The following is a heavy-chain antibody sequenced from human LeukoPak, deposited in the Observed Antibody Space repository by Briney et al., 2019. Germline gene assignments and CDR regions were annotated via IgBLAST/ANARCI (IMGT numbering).Heavy chain of an antibody. CDR1: GYTFTDYF. Sequence: ASVKVSCKASGYTFTDYFMYWVRQAPGQGLEWMGRINPNTGGTRYSQKFQGRVTMTRDTSSNTAYMELSSLRSDDTALYYCARGGASWFIDYWDQGTLVTVSS. D-gene: IGHD3-10*01. CDR2: INPNTGGT. V-gene: IGHV1-2*06. CDR3: ARGGASWFIDY. J-gene: IGHJ4*02.